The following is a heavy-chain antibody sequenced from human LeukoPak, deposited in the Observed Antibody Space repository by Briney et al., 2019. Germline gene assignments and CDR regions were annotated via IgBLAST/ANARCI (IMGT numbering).Heavy chain of an antibody. J-gene: IGHJ6*03. V-gene: IGHV4-61*02. CDR1: GDSTKSGSNY. CDR2: IDSSGTT. D-gene: IGHD3-3*01. CDR3: ARDRITIFGVPEDYYYIDV. Sequence: PSETLSLTCTVSGDSTKSGSNYWNWVRQSAGKGLEWIGRIDSSGTTYYNPSLKSRVTISVDTSNNHFSLKLTSVTAADTAVYYCARDRITIFGVPEDYYYIDVWGKGTTVTVSS.